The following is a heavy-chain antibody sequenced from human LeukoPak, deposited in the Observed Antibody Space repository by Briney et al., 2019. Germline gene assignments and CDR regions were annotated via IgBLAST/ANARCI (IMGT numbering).Heavy chain of an antibody. V-gene: IGHV4-59*08. D-gene: IGHD2-2*01. CDR3: ARPHCSSTSCPLDY. CDR1: GGSISSYY. CDR2: IYYSGST. J-gene: IGHJ4*02. Sequence: SETLSLTCTVSGGSISSYYWSWIRQPPGKGLEWIGYIYYSGSTNYNPSLKSRVTISVDTSKNQFSLKLSSVTAADTAVYYCARPHCSSTSCPLDYWGQRTLVTVSS.